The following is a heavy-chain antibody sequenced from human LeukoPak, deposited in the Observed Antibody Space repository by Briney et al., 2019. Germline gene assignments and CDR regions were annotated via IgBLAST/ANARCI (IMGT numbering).Heavy chain of an antibody. CDR1: GGSISSGGYY. D-gene: IGHD2-2*01. V-gene: IGHV4-31*03. Sequence: SQTLSLTCTVSGGSISSGGYYWSWIRQHPGKGLEWIGYIYYSGSTYYNPSLKSRVTISVDTSKNQFSLKLSSVTAADTAVYYYARDAIHCSSTSCYSDYWGQGTLVTVSS. CDR2: IYYSGST. CDR3: ARDAIHCSSTSCYSDY. J-gene: IGHJ4*02.